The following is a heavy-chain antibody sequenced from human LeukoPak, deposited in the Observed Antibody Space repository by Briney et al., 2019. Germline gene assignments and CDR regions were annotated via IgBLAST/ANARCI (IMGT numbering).Heavy chain of an antibody. D-gene: IGHD5-24*01. CDR3: AKAEGDGFNSNFDY. V-gene: IGHV3-30*02. Sequence: GGSLRLSCAASGFTFSSYGMHWVRQAPGKGLEWVAFIRYDGSNKYYADSVKGRFTISRDNSRNTLYLQMNSLRAEDTAVYYCAKAEGDGFNSNFDYWGQGTLVTVSS. CDR2: IRYDGSNK. CDR1: GFTFSSYG. J-gene: IGHJ4*02.